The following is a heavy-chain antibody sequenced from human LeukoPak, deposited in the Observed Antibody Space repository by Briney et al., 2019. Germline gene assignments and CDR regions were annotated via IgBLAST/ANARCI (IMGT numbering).Heavy chain of an antibody. Sequence: PGGSLRLSCAASGFTFSSYWMSWVRQAPGKGLEWVANIKQDGSEKYYVDSVKGRFTISRDNAKNSLYLQMNSLRAEDTAVYYCAKTMTTVTLDYWGQGTLVTVSS. V-gene: IGHV3-7*03. J-gene: IGHJ4*02. CDR1: GFTFSSYW. D-gene: IGHD4-17*01. CDR3: AKTMTTVTLDY. CDR2: IKQDGSEK.